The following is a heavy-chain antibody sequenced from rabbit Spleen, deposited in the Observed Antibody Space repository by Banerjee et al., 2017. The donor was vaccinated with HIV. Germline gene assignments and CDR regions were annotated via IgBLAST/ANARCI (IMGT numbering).Heavy chain of an antibody. CDR3: VRDLDSVIGWNFSW. V-gene: IGHV1S40*01. D-gene: IGHD4-2*01. CDR2: IYAGSSGFT. CDR1: GFYFSSSYY. J-gene: IGHJ3*01. Sequence: QSLEESGGDLVKPGASLTLTCTASGFYFSSSYYMCWVRQAPGKGLEWIACIYAGSSGFTYGASWAKGRFASSRTSSTTVTLPLTSLTAADTATFFCVRDLDSVIGWNFSWWGQCTLVTDS.